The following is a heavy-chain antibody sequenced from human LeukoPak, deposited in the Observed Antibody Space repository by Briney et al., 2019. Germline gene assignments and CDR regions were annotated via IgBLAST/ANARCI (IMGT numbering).Heavy chain of an antibody. CDR1: GFTFSRYA. Sequence: PGGSLRLSCAASGFTFSRYAMSWVRQAPGKGLECVLSISGSAARTYSADSVKGPFTLSSANTKTPLYLQLNTLRAQARIVYYCARAGNILFDYGGQGTRVTVSS. CDR2: ISGSAART. J-gene: IGHJ4*02. CDR3: ARAGNILFDY. V-gene: IGHV3-23*01. D-gene: IGHD2/OR15-2a*01.